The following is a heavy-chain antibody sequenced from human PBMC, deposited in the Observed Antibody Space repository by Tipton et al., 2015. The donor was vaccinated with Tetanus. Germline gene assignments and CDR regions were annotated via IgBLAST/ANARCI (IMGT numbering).Heavy chain of an antibody. Sequence: TLSLTCTVSGGSISNYYWSWIRQPPGKGLEWIGYIYYSGSTNYNPSLKSRVTISVDTSENQFSLKLTSVTAADTAVYYCARTRRLTDLPNSGSYFDSWARESWSPSP. CDR3: ARTRRLTDLPNSGSYFDS. J-gene: IGHJ4*02. CDR2: IYYSGST. V-gene: IGHV4-59*07. D-gene: IGHD1-26*01. CDR1: GGSISNYY.